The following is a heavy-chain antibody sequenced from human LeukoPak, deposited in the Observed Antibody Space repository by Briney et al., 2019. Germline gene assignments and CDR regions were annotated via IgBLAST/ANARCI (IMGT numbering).Heavy chain of an antibody. CDR3: ARGGVGIVVSNWFDP. V-gene: IGHV3-20*04. D-gene: IGHD2-21*01. CDR2: INWNGDST. J-gene: IGHJ5*02. CDR1: GFTFDDYG. Sequence: PGGSLRLSCAASGFTFDDYGMSWVRQAPGKGLEWVSAINWNGDSTGYADSVKGRFTISRDNARNSLYLQMNSLRTEDTAVYYCARGGVGIVVSNWFDPWGQGTLVTVSS.